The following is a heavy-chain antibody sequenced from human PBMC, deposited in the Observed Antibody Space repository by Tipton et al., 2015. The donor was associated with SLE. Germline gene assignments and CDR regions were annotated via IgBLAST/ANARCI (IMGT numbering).Heavy chain of an antibody. CDR1: ADSIRRSY. Sequence: TLSLTCSVSADSIRRSYWSWIRQPPGKGLEWIGVLYYSGNTYYNPSLKSPVTLSIDTSKNQFSLKMRSLTAADTAVYFCARGYCSDGVCYGFGFFDYWGQGNLVTVSS. V-gene: IGHV4-59*12. J-gene: IGHJ4*02. CDR3: ARGYCSDGVCYGFGFFDY. CDR2: LYYSGNT. D-gene: IGHD2-8*01.